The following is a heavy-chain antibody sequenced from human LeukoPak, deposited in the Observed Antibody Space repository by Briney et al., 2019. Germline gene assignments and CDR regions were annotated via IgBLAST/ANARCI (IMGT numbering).Heavy chain of an antibody. CDR3: ARGEHIVVVPAAIVHWFDP. V-gene: IGHV5-51*01. CDR2: IYPGDSDT. J-gene: IGHJ5*02. CDR1: GYSFPSYW. D-gene: IGHD2-2*01. Sequence: GESLKFSCKGSGYSFPSYWIGWVRQMPGKGLEWMGIIYPGDSDTRYSPSFQGQVTISADKSISTAYLQWSSLKASDTAMYYCARGEHIVVVPAAIVHWFDPWGQGTLVTVSS.